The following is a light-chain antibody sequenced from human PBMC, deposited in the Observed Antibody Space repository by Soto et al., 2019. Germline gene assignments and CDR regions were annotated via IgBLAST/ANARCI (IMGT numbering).Light chain of an antibody. CDR2: DAS. V-gene: IGKV1-33*01. CDR3: QQYDNLPIT. Sequence: DIQMTQSPSSLSESVGDRVTITCQASQDIIKHLNWFQQKPGKAPNLLIYDASNLETGVPSRFSGSGSGTDFTFTIASLQPEDIETYYCQQYDNLPITFGQGTRLEIK. CDR1: QDIIKH. J-gene: IGKJ5*01.